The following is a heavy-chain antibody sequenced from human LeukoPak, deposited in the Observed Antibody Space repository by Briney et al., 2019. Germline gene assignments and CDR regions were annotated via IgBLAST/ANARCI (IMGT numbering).Heavy chain of an antibody. D-gene: IGHD6-19*01. CDR2: IIPIFGTA. CDR1: GGTFSSYA. Sequence: ASVKVSCKASGGTFSSYAISWVRQAPGQGLEWMGGIIPIFGTANYAQKFQGRVTITADKSTSTAYMELSSLRSEDTALYYCAKDMYSSGWYPFDYWGQGTLVTVSS. J-gene: IGHJ4*02. V-gene: IGHV1-69*06. CDR3: AKDMYSSGWYPFDY.